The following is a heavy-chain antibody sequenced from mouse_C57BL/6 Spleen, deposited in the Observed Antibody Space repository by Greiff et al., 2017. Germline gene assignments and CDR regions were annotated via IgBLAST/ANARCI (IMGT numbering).Heavy chain of an antibody. CDR1: GYAFSSYW. V-gene: IGHV1-80*01. CDR3: ARSEITTVYAMDY. J-gene: IGHJ4*01. CDR2: IYPGDGDT. Sequence: VMLVESGAELVKPGASVKISCKASGYAFSSYWMNWVKQRPGKGLEWIGQIYPGDGDTNYNGKFKGKATLTADKSSSTAYMQLSSLTSEDSAVYFCARSEITTVYAMDYWGQGTSVTVSS. D-gene: IGHD1-1*01.